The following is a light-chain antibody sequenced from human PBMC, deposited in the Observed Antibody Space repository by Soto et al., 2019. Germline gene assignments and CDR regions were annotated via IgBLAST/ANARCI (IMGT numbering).Light chain of an antibody. CDR2: GGS. J-gene: IGKJ1*01. V-gene: IGKV3-20*01. CDR1: QSVGSRW. Sequence: EIGWTQSPGTVSLSPGERATLSCRARQSVGSRWLAWYQQKPGQAPRVLIYGGSNRATGIPNRFSGSGSGTDFTLTISKREPDAFAVYYWQGYSRPRTFGQGTTVEMK. CDR3: QGYSRPRT.